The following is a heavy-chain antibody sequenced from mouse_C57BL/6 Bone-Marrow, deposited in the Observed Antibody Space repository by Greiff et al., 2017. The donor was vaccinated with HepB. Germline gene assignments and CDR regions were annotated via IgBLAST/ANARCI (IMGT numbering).Heavy chain of an antibody. CDR3: ARSWAYYGNYPYYAMDY. D-gene: IGHD2-1*01. J-gene: IGHJ4*01. CDR1: GYTFTSYW. CDR2: IYPGSGST. V-gene: IGHV1-55*01. Sequence: QVQLQQPGAELVKPGASVKMSCKASGYTFTSYWITWVKQRPGQGLEWIGDIYPGSGSTNYNEKFKSKATLTVDTSSSTAYMQLSSLTSEDSAVYYCARSWAYYGNYPYYAMDYWGQGTSVTVSS.